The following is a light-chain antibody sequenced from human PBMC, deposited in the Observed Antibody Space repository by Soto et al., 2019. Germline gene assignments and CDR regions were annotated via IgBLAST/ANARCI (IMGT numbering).Light chain of an antibody. CDR2: DVS. CDR1: SSDVGGYNY. V-gene: IGLV2-11*01. J-gene: IGLJ1*01. Sequence: QSALTQPRSVSGSPGQSVTISCTGTSSDVGGYNYVSWYQQDPGKAPKLMIYDVSKRPSGVPDRFSGSKSGNTASLTISGLQAEDEADYYCCSYAGSYTFDVFGTGTKLTVL. CDR3: CSYAGSYTFDV.